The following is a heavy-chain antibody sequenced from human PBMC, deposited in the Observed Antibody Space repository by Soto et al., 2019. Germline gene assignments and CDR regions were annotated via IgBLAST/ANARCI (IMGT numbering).Heavy chain of an antibody. Sequence: ASVKVSCKASGYTFTSQNMHWVRQAPGQGLDCMGVINLSIGTTTYAQKFQGRVTMTSDTSPSSFYMEVSSLSSEDTAVYYCISTLGARFDYWGQGTLVTVSS. J-gene: IGHJ4*02. V-gene: IGHV1-46*03. CDR2: INLSIGTT. CDR3: ISTLGARFDY. D-gene: IGHD1-26*01. CDR1: GYTFTSQN.